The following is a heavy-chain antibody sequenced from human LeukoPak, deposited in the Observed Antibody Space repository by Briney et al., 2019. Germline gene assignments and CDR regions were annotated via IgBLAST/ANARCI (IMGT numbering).Heavy chain of an antibody. D-gene: IGHD3-10*01. V-gene: IGHV4-34*01. CDR1: GGSFNNYF. J-gene: IGHJ6*03. CDR3: ARGKRVSIGELMTSFSYFYMDI. CDR2: TNQGGRT. Sequence: PSETLSLTCAVSGGSFNNYFWSWIRQSPGKGLEWIGDTNQGGRTNFNPSLKSRLTISADRSKYHFSLTLRSVTAADTAVYYCARGKRVSIGELMTSFSYFYMDIGGRGNTVIVSS.